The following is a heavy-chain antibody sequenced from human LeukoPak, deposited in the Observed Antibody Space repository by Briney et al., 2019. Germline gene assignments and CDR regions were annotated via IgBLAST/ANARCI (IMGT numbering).Heavy chain of an antibody. CDR1: GFTFSDYY. V-gene: IGHV3-53*01. J-gene: IGHJ6*02. CDR2: IYSGGSNT. CDR3: VRDEGGVYQYFGMDV. D-gene: IGHD3-16*01. Sequence: GGSLRLSCVASGFTFSDYYMSWVRQAPGKGLECVSLIYSGGSNTYYADPVKGRFTISRDDSKNTLYLKMNSLRAEDTAVYYCVRDEGGVYQYFGMDVWGQGTTVTVSS.